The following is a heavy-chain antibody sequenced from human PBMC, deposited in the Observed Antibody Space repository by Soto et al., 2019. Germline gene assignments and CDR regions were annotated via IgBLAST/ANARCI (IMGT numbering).Heavy chain of an antibody. CDR3: ARGGETGTTYYLDY. Sequence: SETLSLTCTVSGGSISSGGYYWSWIRQHPGKGLEWIGYIYYSGSTYYNPSLKSRVTISVDTSKNQFSLKLSSVTAADTAVYYCARGGETGTTYYLDYWGQGTLVTVSS. D-gene: IGHD1-7*01. V-gene: IGHV4-31*03. J-gene: IGHJ4*02. CDR2: IYYSGST. CDR1: GGSISSGGYY.